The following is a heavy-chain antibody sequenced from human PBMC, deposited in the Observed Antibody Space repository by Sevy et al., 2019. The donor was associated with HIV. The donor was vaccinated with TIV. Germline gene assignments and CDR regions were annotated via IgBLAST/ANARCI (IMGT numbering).Heavy chain of an antibody. CDR3: ATYRRYYFWSGPGGITSPRSRSYYFDY. D-gene: IGHD3-3*01. CDR1: GYTLTELS. Sequence: ASVKVSCKVSGYTLTELSMHWVRQAPGKGLEWMGGFDPEDGETIYAQKFQGRVTMTEDTSTDTAYMELSSLRSEDTAVYYCATYRRYYFWSGPGGITSPRSRSYYFDYWGQGTLVTVSS. J-gene: IGHJ4*02. V-gene: IGHV1-24*01. CDR2: FDPEDGET.